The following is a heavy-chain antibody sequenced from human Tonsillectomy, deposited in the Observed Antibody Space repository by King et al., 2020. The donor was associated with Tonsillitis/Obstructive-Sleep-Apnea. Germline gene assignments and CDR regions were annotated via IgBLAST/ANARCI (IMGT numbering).Heavy chain of an antibody. CDR2: LYPGDSDT. D-gene: IGHD4-11*01. J-gene: IGHJ3*02. V-gene: IGHV5-51*01. CDR3: ARLGLQYPHDAFDI. CDR1: GYSFTSDW. Sequence: VQLVESGAEMKKPGESLKISCKGSGYSFTSDWIGWVRQMPGKGLEWMGILYPGDSDTRYSPSFQGQVTISADKSISTAYLPWSSLKASDTAIYYCARLGLQYPHDAFDIWGQGTMVTVSS.